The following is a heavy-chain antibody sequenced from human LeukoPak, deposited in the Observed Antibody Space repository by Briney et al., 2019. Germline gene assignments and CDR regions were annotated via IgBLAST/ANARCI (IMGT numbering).Heavy chain of an antibody. CDR2: VSSSGRHM. CDR1: GFTFSSYG. D-gene: IGHD3-10*01. Sequence: GGSLRLSCAASGFTFSSYGMIWVRQAPGKGLEWVSSVSSSGRHMYYADSVKGRFTISRDNSKNTLFLQMNSLRAEDTAVYYCAKDKSMVRELDYWGQGTLVTVSS. J-gene: IGHJ4*02. V-gene: IGHV3-21*01. CDR3: AKDKSMVRELDY.